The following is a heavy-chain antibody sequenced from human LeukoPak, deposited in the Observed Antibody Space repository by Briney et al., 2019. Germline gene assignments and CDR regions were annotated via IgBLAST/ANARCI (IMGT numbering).Heavy chain of an antibody. Sequence: SVSVSCTASGGTFSSYAISSVRQSPGQGLEWMGGIIPIFVTANYAQKFQGTVTITADESPSTTYISLSSLRSADTALYYFLHNITVDTAMALFDYWGQGTLVTVSS. CDR2: IIPIFVTA. D-gene: IGHD5-18*01. V-gene: IGHV1-69*13. CDR1: GGTFSSYA. CDR3: LHNITVDTAMALFDY. J-gene: IGHJ4*02.